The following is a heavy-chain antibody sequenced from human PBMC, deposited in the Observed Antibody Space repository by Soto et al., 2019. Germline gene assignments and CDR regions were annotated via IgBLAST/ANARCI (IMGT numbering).Heavy chain of an antibody. V-gene: IGHV3-30*18. Sequence: QVQLVESGGGVVQPGRSLRLSCAGSGFTFSNYGLHWVRQAPGKGLEWVAVISYDGSHKYYADSVKGRFTISRDNSNNRRYLKMDSLRADERAVYYCAKDGAPRCWSRSSCHPAGAYWSQGTLVTVSS. CDR1: GFTFSNYG. J-gene: IGHJ4*02. CDR2: ISYDGSHK. D-gene: IGHD2-15*01. CDR3: AKDGAPRCWSRSSCHPAGAY.